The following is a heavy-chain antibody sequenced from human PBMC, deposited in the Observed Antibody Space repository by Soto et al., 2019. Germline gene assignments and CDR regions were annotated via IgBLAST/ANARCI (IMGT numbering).Heavy chain of an antibody. V-gene: IGHV3-33*01. Sequence: VQLVESGGGVVQPGRSLRLSCVASGFSFNSYGMHWVRQAPGKGLEWVAVIWYDGSTKYDADAVKGRFTISRDNSKNTLYLQMNSLRAEDAAVYYCARDLRRGPAAFDYRGQGTLVTVSS. CDR2: IWYDGSTK. CDR1: GFSFNSYG. D-gene: IGHD2-2*01. CDR3: ARDLRRGPAAFDY. J-gene: IGHJ4*02.